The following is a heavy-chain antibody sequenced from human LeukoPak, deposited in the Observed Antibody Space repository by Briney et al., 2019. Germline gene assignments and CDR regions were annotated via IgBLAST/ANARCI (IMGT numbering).Heavy chain of an antibody. Sequence: GASVKVSCKASGYTFTGYYMHWVRQAPGQGLEWMGWINPNNGGTNYAQKFQGWVTMTRDTSISTAYMELSRLRSDDTAVYYCARDLGYCSSTSCYRWFDPWGQGTLVTVSS. CDR3: ARDLGYCSSTSCYRWFDP. J-gene: IGHJ5*02. D-gene: IGHD2-2*01. CDR1: GYTFTGYY. V-gene: IGHV1-2*04. CDR2: INPNNGGT.